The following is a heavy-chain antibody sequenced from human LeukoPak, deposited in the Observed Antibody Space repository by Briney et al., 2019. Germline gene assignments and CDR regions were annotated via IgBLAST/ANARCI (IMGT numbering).Heavy chain of an antibody. CDR3: AKRGEGVSNTWYMNNWFDP. J-gene: IGHJ5*02. V-gene: IGHV3-11*04. CDR2: ISSSGSTI. Sequence: PGGSLRLSCAASGFTFSDYYMSWIRQAPGRGLEWVSYISSSGSTIYYADSVKGRSTISRDNAKNSLYLQMNSLRAEDTAVYYCAKRGEGVSNTWYMNNWFDPWGQGTLVTVSS. D-gene: IGHD6-13*01. CDR1: GFTFSDYY.